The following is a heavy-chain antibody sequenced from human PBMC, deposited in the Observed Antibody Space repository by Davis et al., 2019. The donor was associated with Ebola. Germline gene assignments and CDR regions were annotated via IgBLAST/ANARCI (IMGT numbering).Heavy chain of an antibody. CDR1: GFTFSGSA. V-gene: IGHV3-73*01. Sequence: GGSLRLSCAASGFTFSGSAMHWVRQASGKGLEWVGRFRSKANSYATAYAASVKGRFTISRDDSKNTAYLQMNSLKTEDTAVYYCTGTTVTTDYWGQGTLVTVSS. D-gene: IGHD4-17*01. CDR3: TGTTVTTDY. J-gene: IGHJ4*02. CDR2: FRSKANSYAT.